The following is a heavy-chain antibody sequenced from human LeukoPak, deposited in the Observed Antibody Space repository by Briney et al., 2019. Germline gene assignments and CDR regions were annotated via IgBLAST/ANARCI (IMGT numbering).Heavy chain of an antibody. CDR3: ARGKSGSYGTKGY. CDR1: GFTLTIYW. Sequence: GGSLRLSCAASGFTLTIYWMSWVRQAPGKGLEWVANIKEDGSEKYYVDSVKGRFTISRDNAKNSLYLQMNSLRVEDTAVYYCARGKSGSYGTKGYWGQGTLVTVSS. V-gene: IGHV3-7*01. CDR2: IKEDGSEK. D-gene: IGHD1-26*01. J-gene: IGHJ4*02.